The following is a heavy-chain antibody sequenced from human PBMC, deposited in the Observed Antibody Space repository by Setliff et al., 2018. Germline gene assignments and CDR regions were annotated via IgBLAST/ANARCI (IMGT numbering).Heavy chain of an antibody. Sequence: SETLSLTCTVSGGSISSYYWSWIRQPPGKGLEWIGYIYYSGSTNYNPSLKSRVTISVDTSKNQFSLKLSSATAADTAVYYCARGGGYYFGYYYYGMDVWGQGTTVTVSS. D-gene: IGHD3-22*01. V-gene: IGHV4-59*01. J-gene: IGHJ6*02. CDR1: GGSISSYY. CDR2: IYYSGST. CDR3: ARGGGYYFGYYYYGMDV.